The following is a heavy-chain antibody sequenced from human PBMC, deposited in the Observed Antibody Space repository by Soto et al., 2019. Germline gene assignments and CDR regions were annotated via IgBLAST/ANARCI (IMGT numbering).Heavy chain of an antibody. J-gene: IGHJ2*01. CDR2: IYHSGST. Sequence: SETLSLTCAVYGGSFSGYYWSWIRQPPGKGLEWIGEIYHSGSTNYNPSLKSRVTISVDTSKNQFSLKLSSVTAADTAVYYCARRCSGGSCYRYWYFDLWGRGTLVTVSS. CDR3: ARRCSGGSCYRYWYFDL. V-gene: IGHV4-34*01. CDR1: GGSFSGYY. D-gene: IGHD2-15*01.